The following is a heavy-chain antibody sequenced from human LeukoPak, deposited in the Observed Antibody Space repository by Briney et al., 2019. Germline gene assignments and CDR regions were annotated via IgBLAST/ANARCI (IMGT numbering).Heavy chain of an antibody. CDR3: ARDPDRNDFWSGYQTREFEY. D-gene: IGHD3-3*01. CDR2: INPNSGDT. V-gene: IGHV1-2*02. J-gene: IGHJ4*02. Sequence: ASVKVSCKASGYTFTDFHIHWVRQAPGQGLEWVGRINPNSGDTKYSQRFQGRVTLTRDASINTAYMELSRLTSDDTAVYFCARDPDRNDFWSGYQTREFEYWGQGNLVIVSS. CDR1: GYTFTDFH.